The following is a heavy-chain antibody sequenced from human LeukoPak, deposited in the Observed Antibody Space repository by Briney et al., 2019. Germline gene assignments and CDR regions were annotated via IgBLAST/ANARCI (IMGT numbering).Heavy chain of an antibody. V-gene: IGHV5-51*01. CDR2: IYPGDSYT. D-gene: IGHD2-2*01. Sequence: GESLKFSCKASGYNFSSNWIGWVRQMPGKGLEWMGIIYPGDSYTRYSPSFQGQVTISADKSISTAYLQWSSLKASDTAMYYCARGGGEYCSSTSCPPNWFDPWGQGTLVTVSS. CDR3: ARGGGEYCSSTSCPPNWFDP. CDR1: GYNFSSNW. J-gene: IGHJ5*02.